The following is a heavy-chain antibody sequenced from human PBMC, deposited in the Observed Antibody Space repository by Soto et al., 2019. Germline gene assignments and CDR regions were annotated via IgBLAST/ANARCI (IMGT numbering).Heavy chain of an antibody. J-gene: IGHJ6*02. V-gene: IGHV1-58*01. D-gene: IGHD2-8*02. CDR1: GFTFTSSA. CDR2: IVVGSGNT. CDR3: AAGSGGNYYYGMDV. Sequence: SVKVSCKASGFTFTSSAVQWVRQARGQRLEWIGWIVVGSGNTNYAQKFQERVTITRDMSTSTAYMELSSLRSEDTAVYYCAAGSGGNYYYGMDVWGQGTTVTVSS.